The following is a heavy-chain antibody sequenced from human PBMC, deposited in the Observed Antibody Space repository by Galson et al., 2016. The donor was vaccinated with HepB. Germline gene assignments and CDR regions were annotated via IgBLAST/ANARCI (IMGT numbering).Heavy chain of an antibody. CDR2: IRGSGGNT. CDR3: ASGGAGPTDY. V-gene: IGHV3-23*01. D-gene: IGHD2-15*01. CDR1: GFTFSSYG. Sequence: SLRLSCAASGFTFSSYGMSWVRQAPRKGLEWVSGIRGSGGNTYYADSVKGRFTISRDNSKNTLYLQMNSLRAEDTAVYYCASGGAGPTDYWGQGTLVTVSS. J-gene: IGHJ4*02.